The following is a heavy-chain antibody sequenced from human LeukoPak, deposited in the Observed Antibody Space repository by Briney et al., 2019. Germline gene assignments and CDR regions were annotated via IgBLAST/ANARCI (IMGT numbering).Heavy chain of an antibody. Sequence: RPGGSLRLSCAASGFTFSDYYMSWIRQAPGKGLEWVSYISSSGSTIYYADSVKGRFTISRDNAKNSLYLQMNSLRAEDTAVFYCATLSYYYGMDVWGQGTTVTVSS. CDR1: GFTFSDYY. CDR3: ATLSYYYGMDV. CDR2: ISSSGSTI. V-gene: IGHV3-11*04. J-gene: IGHJ6*02.